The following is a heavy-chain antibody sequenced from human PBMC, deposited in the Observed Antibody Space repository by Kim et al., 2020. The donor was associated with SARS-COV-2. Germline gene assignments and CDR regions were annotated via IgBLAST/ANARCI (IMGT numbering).Heavy chain of an antibody. V-gene: IGHV3-33*06. CDR1: GFTFSSYG. Sequence: GGSLRLSCAASGFTFSSYGMHWVRQAPGKGLEWVAVIWYDGSNKYYADSVKGRFTISRDNSKNTLYLQMNSLRAEDTAVYYCAKDHRVVVAATRHYYGMDVWGQGTTVTVSS. CDR2: IWYDGSNK. D-gene: IGHD2-15*01. J-gene: IGHJ6*02. CDR3: AKDHRVVVAATRHYYGMDV.